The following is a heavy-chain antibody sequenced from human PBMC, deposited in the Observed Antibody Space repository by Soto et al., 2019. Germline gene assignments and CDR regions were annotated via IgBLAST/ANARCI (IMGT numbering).Heavy chain of an antibody. D-gene: IGHD3-9*01. CDR3: ARQAEGDYDILTGPRWEFDY. CDR1: GYSFTSYW. V-gene: IGHV5-51*01. CDR2: IYPGDSDT. Sequence: GESLKISCKGSGYSFTSYWIGWVRQMPGKGLEWMGIIYPGDSDTRYSPSFQGQVTISADKSISTAYLQWSSLKASDTAMYYCARQAEGDYDILTGPRWEFDYWGQGTLVTVSS. J-gene: IGHJ4*02.